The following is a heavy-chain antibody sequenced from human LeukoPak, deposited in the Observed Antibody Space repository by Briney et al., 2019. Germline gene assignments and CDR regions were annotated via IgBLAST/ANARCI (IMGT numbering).Heavy chain of an antibody. D-gene: IGHD3-3*01. CDR3: ARTGLRFLEWLPDY. J-gene: IGHJ4*02. CDR1: GGTFSSYA. Sequence: SVKVSCKASGGTFSSYAISWVRQAPGQGLEWMGGIIPIFGTANYAQKFQGRVTITADKPTSTAYMELSSLRSEDTAVYYCARTGLRFLEWLPDYWGQGTLVTVSS. V-gene: IGHV1-69*06. CDR2: IIPIFGTA.